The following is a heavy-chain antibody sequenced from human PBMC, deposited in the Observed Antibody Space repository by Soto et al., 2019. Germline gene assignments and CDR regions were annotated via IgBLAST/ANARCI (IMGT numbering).Heavy chain of an antibody. Sequence: PGGSLRLSCAASGFTFSSYSMNWVRQAPGKGLEWVSSISSSSSYIYYADSVKGRFTISRDNAKNSLYLQMNSLRAEDTAVYYCVKAVAGRPLVFRYFDLWGRGTLVTVSS. J-gene: IGHJ2*01. CDR1: GFTFSSYS. CDR2: ISSSSSYI. CDR3: VKAVAGRPLVFRYFDL. D-gene: IGHD6-19*01. V-gene: IGHV3-21*01.